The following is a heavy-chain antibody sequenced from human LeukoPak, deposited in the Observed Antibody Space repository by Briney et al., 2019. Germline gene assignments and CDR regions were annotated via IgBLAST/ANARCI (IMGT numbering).Heavy chain of an antibody. Sequence: GRSLRLSCAASGFTFSSHGMHWVRQAPGKGLEWVSAISGSGGSTYYADSVKGRFTISRDNSKNTLYLQMNSLRAEDTAVYYCANSAIAVADAFDYWGQGTLVTVSS. CDR1: GFTFSSHG. J-gene: IGHJ4*02. CDR2: ISGSGGST. CDR3: ANSAIAVADAFDY. V-gene: IGHV3-23*01. D-gene: IGHD6-19*01.